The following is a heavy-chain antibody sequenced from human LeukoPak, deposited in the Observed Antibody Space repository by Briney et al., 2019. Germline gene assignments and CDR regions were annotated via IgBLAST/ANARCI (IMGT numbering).Heavy chain of an antibody. CDR2: IIPIFGTA. J-gene: IGHJ4*02. CDR3: ASGDGYNYGLGY. CDR1: GYTFTSYG. V-gene: IGHV1-69*13. D-gene: IGHD5-24*01. Sequence: ASVKVSCKASGYTFTSYGISWVRQAPGQGLEWMGGIIPIFGTANYAQKFQGRVTITADESTSTAYMELSSLRSEDTAVYYCASGDGYNYGLGYWGQGTLVTVSS.